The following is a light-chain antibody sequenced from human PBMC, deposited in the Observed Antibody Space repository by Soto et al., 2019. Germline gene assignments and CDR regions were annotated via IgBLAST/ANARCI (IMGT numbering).Light chain of an antibody. CDR3: QQYDSSPLT. CDR2: GAS. J-gene: IGKJ4*01. Sequence: EIVLTQSPSTLSLSPGERATLSCRASQSVSSSYLAWYQQKPGQAPRLLIYGASSRATGIPDRFSGSGSGTDFTLTISRLELEDFAVYYCQQYDSSPLTFGGGTKVEIK. V-gene: IGKV3-20*01. CDR1: QSVSSSY.